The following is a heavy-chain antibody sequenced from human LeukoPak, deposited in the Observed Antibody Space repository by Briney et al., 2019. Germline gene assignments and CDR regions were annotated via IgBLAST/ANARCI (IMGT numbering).Heavy chain of an antibody. D-gene: IGHD2-8*01. V-gene: IGHV4-39*07. Sequence: SGPTLVKPTPTLTLTCTFSGFSLSTSGMCVSWIRQPPGKGLEWICSIYYSGSTYYNPSLKSRVTISVDTSKNQFSLKLSSVTAADTAVYYCARGYCTNAVCSLGPTQAWGQGTLVTVSS. J-gene: IGHJ4*02. CDR1: GFSLSTSGMC. CDR2: IYYSGST. CDR3: ARGYCTNAVCSLGPTQA.